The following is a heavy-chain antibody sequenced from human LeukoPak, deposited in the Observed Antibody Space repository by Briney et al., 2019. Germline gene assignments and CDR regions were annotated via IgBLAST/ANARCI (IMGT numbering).Heavy chain of an antibody. CDR1: GYSISSGYY. J-gene: IGHJ5*02. Sequence: PSETLSLTCTVSGYSISSGYYWGWIRQPPGKGLEWIGSIYHSGSTYYNPSLKSRVTISVDTSKNQFSLKLSSVTAADTAVYYCASPYREAWGQGTLVTVFS. CDR3: ASPYREA. V-gene: IGHV4-38-2*02. CDR2: IYHSGST.